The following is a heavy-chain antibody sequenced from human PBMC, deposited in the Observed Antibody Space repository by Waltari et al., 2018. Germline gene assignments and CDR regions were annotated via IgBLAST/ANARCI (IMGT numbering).Heavy chain of an antibody. Sequence: QVQLQESGPGLVKPSETLSLTCSVSGGSISNSCWTWIRQSPGKGLEWIGDIYYSGTATFNPSLNNRVATSADTSKNQFSLKLSSVIAADTAVYYCARAHLQVVTTRDDYYIYYMDVWGKGTTVTVSS. CDR1: GGSISNSC. CDR2: IYYSGTA. D-gene: IGHD5-12*01. J-gene: IGHJ6*03. V-gene: IGHV4-59*01. CDR3: ARAHLQVVTTRDDYYIYYMDV.